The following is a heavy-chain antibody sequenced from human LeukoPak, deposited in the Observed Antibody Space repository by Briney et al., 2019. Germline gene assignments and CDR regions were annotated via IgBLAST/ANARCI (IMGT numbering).Heavy chain of an antibody. CDR2: ISGSGGST. CDR3: AKESGGYFDY. CDR1: EFILSSYA. Sequence: PGGSLRLSCEASEFILSSYAMSWVRQAPGEGLEWVSAISGSGGSTYYADSVKGRFTISRDNSKSTLYLQINSLRAEDTAVYYCAKESGGYFDYWGQGTLVTVSS. D-gene: IGHD3-10*01. J-gene: IGHJ4*02. V-gene: IGHV3-23*01.